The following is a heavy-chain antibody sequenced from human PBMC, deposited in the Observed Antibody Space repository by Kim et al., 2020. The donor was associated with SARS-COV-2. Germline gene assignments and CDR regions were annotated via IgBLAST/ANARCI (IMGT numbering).Heavy chain of an antibody. Sequence: SVKGRLTISRDDAKSIAYLQMNSLKPEDTAVYYCTREYYYDSSGYPFDYWGQGTLVTVSS. CDR3: TREYYYDSSGYPFDY. D-gene: IGHD3-22*01. V-gene: IGHV3-49*02. J-gene: IGHJ4*02.